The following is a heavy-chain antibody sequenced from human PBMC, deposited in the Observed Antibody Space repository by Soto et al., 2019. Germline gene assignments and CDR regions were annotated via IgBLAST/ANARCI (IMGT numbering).Heavy chain of an antibody. CDR3: ARHSSSKLGGLAVAGP. Sequence: ASVKVSCKVSGYTLTELSMHWVRQAPGKGLEWMGGFDPEDGETIYAQKFQGRVTMTEDTSTDTAYMELSSLRSEDTAVYYCARHSSSKLGGLAVAGPWGQGTLVTVSS. CDR2: FDPEDGET. D-gene: IGHD6-19*01. V-gene: IGHV1-24*01. CDR1: GYTLTELS. J-gene: IGHJ5*02.